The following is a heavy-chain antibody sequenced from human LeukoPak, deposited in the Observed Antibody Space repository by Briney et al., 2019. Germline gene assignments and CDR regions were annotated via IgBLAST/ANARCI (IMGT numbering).Heavy chain of an antibody. CDR3: VKFLEAPRSLTYCGGDCDY. CDR2: ISYDGSNK. Sequence: GRSLRLSCAASGFTFSSYAMHWVRQAPGKGLEWVAVISYDGSNKYYADSVKGRFTISRDNSKNTLYLQMDRLRAEDTAVYYCVKFLEAPRSLTYCGGDCDYWGQGTLVTVSS. D-gene: IGHD2-21*01. CDR1: GFTFSSYA. J-gene: IGHJ4*02. V-gene: IGHV3-30-3*02.